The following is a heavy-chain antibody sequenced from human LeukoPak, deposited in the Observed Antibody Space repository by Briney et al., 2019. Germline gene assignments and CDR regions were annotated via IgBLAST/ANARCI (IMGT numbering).Heavy chain of an antibody. CDR1: GFTFTNYA. Sequence: GGSLRLSCAASGFTFTNYAMSWVRQAPGKGLEWVAGVSGSGAGTYHADSVKGRFTISRDNSETTVYLQMNSLRDEDTALYYCEKVEGYDSSGLSSDGLDIWGQGTMVTVSS. J-gene: IGHJ3*02. V-gene: IGHV3-23*01. CDR3: EKVEGYDSSGLSSDGLDI. D-gene: IGHD3-22*01. CDR2: VSGSGAGT.